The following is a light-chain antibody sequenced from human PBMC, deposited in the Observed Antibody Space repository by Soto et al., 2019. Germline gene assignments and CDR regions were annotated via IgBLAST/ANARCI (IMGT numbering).Light chain of an antibody. J-gene: IGKJ1*01. CDR3: QQYNLYWT. CDR2: GAS. Sequence: DNQMTQSPSTLSASVGDRVTITCRASQSINNWLAWYQQKPGKAPKLLIYGASSLESGVPSRFSGSGSGTEFTLTINSLQLDDFATYYCQQYNLYWTFGQGTKVDIK. CDR1: QSINNW. V-gene: IGKV1-5*01.